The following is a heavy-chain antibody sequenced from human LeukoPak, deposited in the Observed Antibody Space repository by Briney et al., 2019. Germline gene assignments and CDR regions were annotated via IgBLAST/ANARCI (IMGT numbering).Heavy chain of an antibody. Sequence: SETLSLTCTVSGGSISSGGYYWSWIRQHPGKGLEWIGYIYYSGSTYYNPSLKSRVTISVDTSKNQFSLKLSSVTAADTAVYSCQAPRDIVVVVAATPPDAFDIWGQGTMVTVSS. CDR1: GGSISSGGYY. D-gene: IGHD2-15*01. CDR3: QAPRDIVVVVAATPPDAFDI. V-gene: IGHV4-31*03. J-gene: IGHJ3*02. CDR2: IYYSGST.